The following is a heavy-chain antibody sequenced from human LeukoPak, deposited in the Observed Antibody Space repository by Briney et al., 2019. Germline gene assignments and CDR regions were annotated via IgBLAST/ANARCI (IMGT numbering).Heavy chain of an antibody. Sequence: GASVKVSCKASGYTFTSYDINWVRQATGQGLEWMGWMNPNSGNTGYAQKFQGRVTMTRNTSISTAYMELSSLRAEDTAVYYCARGPPYLRTVYYFDYWGQGTLVTVSS. CDR1: GYTFTSYD. J-gene: IGHJ4*02. D-gene: IGHD2-8*02. CDR2: MNPNSGNT. CDR3: ARGPPYLRTVYYFDY. V-gene: IGHV1-8*01.